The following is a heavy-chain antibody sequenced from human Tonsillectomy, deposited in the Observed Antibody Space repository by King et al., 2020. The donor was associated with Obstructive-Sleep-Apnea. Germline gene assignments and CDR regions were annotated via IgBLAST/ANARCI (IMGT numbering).Heavy chain of an antibody. Sequence: VKLQQWGAGLLKPSETLSLTCAVYGGSFSGYFWTWIRQPPGKGLEWIGEINHIGSTNYNPSVKSRVTISVDMSKNQLSLKVSSVTAADTAVYYCARGTQRYCSGGSCYFRIKYYYGMDVWGQGTTVTVSS. V-gene: IGHV4-34*01. J-gene: IGHJ6*02. CDR1: GGSFSGYF. CDR2: INHIGST. CDR3: ARGTQRYCSGGSCYFRIKYYYGMDV. D-gene: IGHD2-15*01.